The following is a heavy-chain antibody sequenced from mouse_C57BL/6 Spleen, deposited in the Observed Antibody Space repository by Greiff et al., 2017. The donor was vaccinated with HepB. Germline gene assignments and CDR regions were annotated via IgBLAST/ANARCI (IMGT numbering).Heavy chain of an antibody. Sequence: EVMLVESEGGLVQPGSSMKLSCTASGFTFSDYYMAWVRQVPEKGLEWVANINYDGSSTYYLDSLKSRFIISRDNAKNILYLQMSSLKSEDTATYYCARVYVWYFDVWGTGTTVTVSS. J-gene: IGHJ1*03. CDR2: INYDGSST. CDR3: ARVYVWYFDV. V-gene: IGHV5-16*01. D-gene: IGHD1-1*01. CDR1: GFTFSDYY.